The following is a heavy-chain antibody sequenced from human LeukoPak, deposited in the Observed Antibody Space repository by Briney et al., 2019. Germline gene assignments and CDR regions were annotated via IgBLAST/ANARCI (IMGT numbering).Heavy chain of an antibody. CDR3: ARAPRPLMVYAMDAFDI. V-gene: IGHV3-21*01. CDR2: ISSSSSYI. CDR1: GFTFSSYS. J-gene: IGHJ3*02. Sequence: PGGSLRLSCAASGFTFSSYSMNWVRQAPGKGLEWVSSISSSSSYIYYADSVKGRFTISRDNAKNSLYLQMNSLRAEDTAVYYCARAPRPLMVYAMDAFDIWGQGTMVTVSS. D-gene: IGHD2-8*01.